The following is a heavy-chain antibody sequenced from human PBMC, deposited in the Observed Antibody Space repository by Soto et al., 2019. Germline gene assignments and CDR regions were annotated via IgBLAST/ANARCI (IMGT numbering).Heavy chain of an antibody. V-gene: IGHV3-11*01. Sequence: LRLSCGASGFTFSNYYMSWIRQAPGKGLEWVSYISSTGRTIYYADSVKGRFTVSRDNAQNSPSLKLNSLRVEDTAVYYCARSYSSGWEFDYWGQGTQVTVSS. J-gene: IGHJ4*02. CDR3: ARSYSSGWEFDY. CDR1: GFTFSNYY. D-gene: IGHD6-19*01. CDR2: ISSTGRTI.